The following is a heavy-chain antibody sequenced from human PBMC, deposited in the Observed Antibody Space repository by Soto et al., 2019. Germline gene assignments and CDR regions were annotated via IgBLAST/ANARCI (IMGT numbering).Heavy chain of an antibody. CDR1: GYTFTSYG. Sequence: ASVKVSCKASGYTFTSYGISWVRQAPGQGLEWMGWISAYNGNTNYAQKLQGRVTMTTDTSTSTAYMELRSLRSDDTAVYYCARVRYDYGDYVWWCDPWGQGTLVTVSS. V-gene: IGHV1-18*01. D-gene: IGHD4-17*01. CDR3: ARVRYDYGDYVWWCDP. CDR2: ISAYNGNT. J-gene: IGHJ5*02.